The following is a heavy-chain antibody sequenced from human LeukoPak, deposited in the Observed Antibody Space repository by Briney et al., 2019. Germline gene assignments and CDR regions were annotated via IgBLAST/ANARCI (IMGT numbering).Heavy chain of an antibody. CDR2: IYVTGT. CDR1: GGSIGTSY. CDR3: ARHIGGGIEDMDV. Sequence: PSETLSLTCTVSGGSIGTSYWSWIRQSPGKGLEWIGYIYVTGTRYNPYLQSRVTNSVDRSRNQFFLKMSSVTAADSSVYYCARHIGGGIEDMDVWGKGTKVIVSS. V-gene: IGHV4-59*08. D-gene: IGHD3-16*02. J-gene: IGHJ6*03.